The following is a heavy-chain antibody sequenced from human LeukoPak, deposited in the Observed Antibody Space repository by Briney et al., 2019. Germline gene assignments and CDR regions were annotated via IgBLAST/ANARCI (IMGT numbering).Heavy chain of an antibody. CDR1: GFTFSSYG. CDR2: IRYDGSNK. V-gene: IGHV3-30*02. Sequence: GGSLRLSCAASGFTFSSYGMHWVRQAPGKGLEGVAFIRYDGSNKYYADSVKGRFTISRDNSKNTLYLQMNSLRAEDTAVYYCAKDLGYYYYYMDVWGKGTTVTVSS. J-gene: IGHJ6*03. CDR3: AKDLGYYYYYMDV.